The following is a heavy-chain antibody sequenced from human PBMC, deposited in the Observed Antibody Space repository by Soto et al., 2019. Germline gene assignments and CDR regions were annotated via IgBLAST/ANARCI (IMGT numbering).Heavy chain of an antibody. D-gene: IGHD3-10*01. CDR2: IWYDGSNK. J-gene: IGHJ6*02. V-gene: IGHV3-33*01. CDR1: GFTFSSYG. CDR3: ARDNYGSGRLYYYYGMDV. Sequence: GGSLRLSCAASGFTFSSYGMHWVRQAPGKGLEWVAVIWYDGSNKYYADSVKGRFTISRDNSKNTLYLQMNSLRAEDTAVYYCARDNYGSGRLYYYYGMDVWDQGTTVTVSS.